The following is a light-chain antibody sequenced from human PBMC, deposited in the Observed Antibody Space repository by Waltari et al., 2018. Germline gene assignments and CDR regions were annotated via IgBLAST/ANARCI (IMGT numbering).Light chain of an antibody. CDR3: CSYAGSWICV. V-gene: IGLV2-23*02. J-gene: IGLJ3*02. CDR1: NSDVGNYNL. CDR2: EVT. Sequence: QAALTQPASVSGSPGQSITISCTGSNSDVGNYNLVSWYQKHPGKAPKLIIYEVTNRRSGISDRFSVFKTGNTASLTISWLQAEDEADYYCCSYAGSWICVFGGVTELTVL.